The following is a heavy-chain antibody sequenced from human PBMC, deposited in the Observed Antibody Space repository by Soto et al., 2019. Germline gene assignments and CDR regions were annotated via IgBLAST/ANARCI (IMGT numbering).Heavy chain of an antibody. D-gene: IGHD5-18*01. Sequence: QVQLQESGPGLVKPSQTLSLTCTVSGGSISSGGYYWSWIRQHLGKGLEWIGYIYYSWSTYYNPSLKSRVTISVDTSKNQCSLKLSSVTAADTAVYYCARSGYSYGPNPLLYWGQGTLVTVSS. V-gene: IGHV4-31*03. J-gene: IGHJ4*02. CDR1: GGSISSGGYY. CDR3: ARSGYSYGPNPLLY. CDR2: IYYSWST.